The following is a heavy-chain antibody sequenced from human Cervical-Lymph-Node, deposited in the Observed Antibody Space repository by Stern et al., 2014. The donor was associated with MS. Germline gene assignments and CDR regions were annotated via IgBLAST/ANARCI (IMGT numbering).Heavy chain of an antibody. D-gene: IGHD3-10*01. J-gene: IGHJ4*02. CDR1: GGTLGNYA. V-gene: IGHV1-69*06. CDR3: VLQTLGATF. CDR2: IIPMVGTE. Sequence: QLVQSGAELKRPGSSVKLYCKASGGTLGNYAMNWVRQAPGQGLLWMGGIIPMVGTENQTQHFQDRVTFTADRSKNTAFMELTSLRSGDTAVYYCVLQTLGATFWGQGTLVTVSS.